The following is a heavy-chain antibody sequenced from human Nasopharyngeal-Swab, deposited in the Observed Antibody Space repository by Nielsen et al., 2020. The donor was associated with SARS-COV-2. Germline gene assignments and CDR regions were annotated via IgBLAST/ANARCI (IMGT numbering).Heavy chain of an antibody. J-gene: IGHJ5*02. CDR1: GYTFTGYY. D-gene: IGHD6-19*01. CDR2: INPNSGGT. V-gene: IGHV1-2*06. Sequence: ASVQVSCKASGYTFTGYYMHWVRQAPGQGLEWMGRINPNSGGTNYAQKFQGRVTMTRDTSISTAYMELSRLRSDDTAVDYCARVLYSSGGWFDPWGQGTLVTVSS. CDR3: ARVLYSSGGWFDP.